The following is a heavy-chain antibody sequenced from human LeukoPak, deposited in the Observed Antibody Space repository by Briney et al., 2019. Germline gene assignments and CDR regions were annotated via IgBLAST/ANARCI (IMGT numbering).Heavy chain of an antibody. Sequence: SETLSLTCTVSGGSISSSSYYWGWIRQPPGKGLEWIGSIYYSGSTYYNPSLKSRVTMSVDTSKNQISLKLSSVTAADTAVYYCQGREMATIHAFDIWGQGTMVTVSS. J-gene: IGHJ3*02. D-gene: IGHD5-24*01. CDR2: IYYSGST. CDR3: QGREMATIHAFDI. CDR1: GGSISSSSYY. V-gene: IGHV4-39*07.